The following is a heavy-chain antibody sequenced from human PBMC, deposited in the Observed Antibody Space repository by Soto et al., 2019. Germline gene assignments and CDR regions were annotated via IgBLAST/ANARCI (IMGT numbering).Heavy chain of an antibody. CDR2: FDPEDGET. CDR1: GYTLTELS. V-gene: IGHV1-24*01. D-gene: IGHD3-10*01. Sequence: ASVKVSCKVSGYTLTELSMHWVRQAPGKGLEWMGGFDPEDGETIYAQKFQGRVTMTEDTSTDTAYMELSSLRSEDTAVYYCARAAMVRGENYYYYYMDVWGKGTTVTVSS. CDR3: ARAAMVRGENYYYYYMDV. J-gene: IGHJ6*03.